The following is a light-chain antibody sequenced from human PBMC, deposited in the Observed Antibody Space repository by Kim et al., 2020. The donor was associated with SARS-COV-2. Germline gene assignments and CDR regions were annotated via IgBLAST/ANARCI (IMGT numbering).Light chain of an antibody. CDR3: AAWDDSLNGPV. V-gene: IGLV1-44*01. CDR2: SNN. J-gene: IGLJ2*01. CDR1: SSNIGSNT. Sequence: ELTQPPSASGTPGQRVTISCSGSSSNIGSNTVNWYQQLPGTAPKLLIYSNNQRPSGVPDRFSGSKSCTSASLAISGLQSEDEADYYFAAWDDSLNGPVFGGGTQLTVL.